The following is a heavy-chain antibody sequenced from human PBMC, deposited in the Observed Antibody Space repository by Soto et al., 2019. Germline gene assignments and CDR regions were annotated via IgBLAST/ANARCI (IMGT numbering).Heavy chain of an antibody. J-gene: IGHJ4*02. CDR1: GFTFSSYA. Sequence: GGSLRLSCAASGFTFSSYAMSWVRQAPGKGLEWVLAISGSGGSTYYADSVKGRFTISRDNSKNTLYLQMNSLRAEDTAVYYCAKGTGLTIFGVVIIPVDYWGQGTLVTVSS. CDR2: ISGSGGST. V-gene: IGHV3-23*01. CDR3: AKGTGLTIFGVVIIPVDY. D-gene: IGHD3-3*01.